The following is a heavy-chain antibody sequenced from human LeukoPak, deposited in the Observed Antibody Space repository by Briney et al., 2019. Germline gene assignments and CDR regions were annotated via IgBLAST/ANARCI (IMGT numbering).Heavy chain of an antibody. CDR1: GYNLGDYA. CDR2: IRNKTYAEAT. D-gene: IGHD3-3*01. J-gene: IGHJ6*04. V-gene: IGHV3-49*03. Sequence: GGSLSLSCTVSGYNLGDYAVTWFRQAPGKGLEGVGFIRNKTYAEATEYAASVKGRFTFSSDDSNSIAHLQMNSLKTEDTAVYYCSRGLRFPDVWGEGTTVTVSS. CDR3: SRGLRFPDV.